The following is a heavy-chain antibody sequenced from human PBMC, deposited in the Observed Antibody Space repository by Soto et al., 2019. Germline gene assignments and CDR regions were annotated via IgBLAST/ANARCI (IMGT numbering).Heavy chain of an antibody. CDR2: IIPILGIA. D-gene: IGHD3-10*01. V-gene: IGHV1-69*04. CDR1: GGTFSSYT. J-gene: IGHJ5*02. Sequence: SVKVSCKASGGTFSSYTISWVRQAPGQGLEWMGRIIPILGIANYAQKFQGRVTITADKSTSTAYMELSSLRSEDTAVYYCARDPHYYYGSNWFDPWGQGTLVTVSS. CDR3: ARDPHYYYGSNWFDP.